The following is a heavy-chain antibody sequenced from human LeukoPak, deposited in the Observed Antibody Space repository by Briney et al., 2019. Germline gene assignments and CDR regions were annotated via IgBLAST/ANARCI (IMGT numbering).Heavy chain of an antibody. V-gene: IGHV3-21*01. Sequence: GGSLRLSCAASGFTFSSYTMNWVRQAPGKGLEWVSSISSSSSYIYYADSVKGRFTISRDNAKNSLYLQMNSLRAEDTAVYYCARFGRGLWGSYRFDYWGQGTLVTVSS. CDR1: GFTFSSYT. CDR3: ARFGRGLWGSYRFDY. D-gene: IGHD3-16*02. CDR2: ISSSSSYI. J-gene: IGHJ4*02.